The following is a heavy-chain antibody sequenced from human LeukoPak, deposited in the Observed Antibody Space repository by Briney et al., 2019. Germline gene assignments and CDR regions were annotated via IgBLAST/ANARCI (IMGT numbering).Heavy chain of an antibody. CDR3: ARDRELGY. Sequence: SETLSLTCAVSGGSISSGGYSWSWIRQPPGKGLEWIGYIYDSGSTNYNPSLKSRVTISVDTSRNQFSLKLSSVTAADTAVYYCARDRELGYWGQGTLVTVSS. D-gene: IGHD3-10*01. V-gene: IGHV4-61*08. J-gene: IGHJ4*02. CDR1: GGSISSGGYS. CDR2: IYDSGST.